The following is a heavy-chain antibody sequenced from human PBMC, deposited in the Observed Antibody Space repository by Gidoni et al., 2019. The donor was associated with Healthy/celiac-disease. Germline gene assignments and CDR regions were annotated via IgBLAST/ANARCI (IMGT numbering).Heavy chain of an antibody. CDR1: GYTFTSYA. Sequence: QVQLVQSGAEVKKPGASVKVSCKASGYTFTSYAMHWVRQAPGQRLEWMGWINAGNGNTKYSQKFQGRVTITRDTSASTAYMELSSLRSEDTAVYYCARSVVVATIGRFDPWGQGTLVTVSS. V-gene: IGHV1-3*01. D-gene: IGHD5-12*01. CDR2: INAGNGNT. CDR3: ARSVVVATIGRFDP. J-gene: IGHJ5*02.